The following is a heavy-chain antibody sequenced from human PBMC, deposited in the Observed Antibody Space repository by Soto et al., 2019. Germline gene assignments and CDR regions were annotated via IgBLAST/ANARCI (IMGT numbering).Heavy chain of an antibody. J-gene: IGHJ4*02. Sequence: QVQLVQSGAEVKKPGASVKVSCKASGFTFTGYYIHWVRQAPGQGLEWMGWINPTSGATNYAQKFQGRVTLTRDTSIRAAYMELGRLTSDDTAVYYCARLQGVNYDSTGASDYCGPGTLVTVSS. CDR2: INPTSGAT. CDR1: GFTFTGYY. D-gene: IGHD3-22*01. V-gene: IGHV1-2*02. CDR3: ARLQGVNYDSTGASDY.